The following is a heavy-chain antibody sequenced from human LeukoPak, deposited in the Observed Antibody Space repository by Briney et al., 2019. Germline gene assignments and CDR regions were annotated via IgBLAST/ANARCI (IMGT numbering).Heavy chain of an antibody. CDR2: IYYSGST. D-gene: IGHD3-10*01. CDR1: GGSISSYY. CDR3: ARQFYTATVLFWFDL. J-gene: IGHJ5*02. Sequence: PSETLSLTCTVSGGSISSYYWSWIRQPPGKGLEWIGSIYYSGSTYYNPSLKSRVTISVDTSKNQFSLKLSSVTAADTAVYYCARQFYTATVLFWFDLWGQGTLVTVSS. V-gene: IGHV4-59*08.